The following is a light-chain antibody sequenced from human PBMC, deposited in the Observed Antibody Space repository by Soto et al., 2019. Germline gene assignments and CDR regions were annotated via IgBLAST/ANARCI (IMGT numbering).Light chain of an antibody. V-gene: IGLV1-40*01. CDR1: SSNIGSVYD. CDR3: QSYDSSLSVSVGFYV. J-gene: IGLJ1*01. Sequence: QSVLTQPPSVSGAPGQRVTISCTGSSSNIGSVYDVHWYQQLPGTAPKLLIYDNSNRPSGVPDRFSGSKSGTSASLAITGLQAEDEADYYCQSYDSSLSVSVGFYVFGTGTKLTVL. CDR2: DNS.